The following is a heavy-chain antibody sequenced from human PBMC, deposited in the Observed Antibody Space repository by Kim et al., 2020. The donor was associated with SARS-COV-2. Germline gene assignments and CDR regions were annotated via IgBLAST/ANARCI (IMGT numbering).Heavy chain of an antibody. CDR3: TRGGQQHLARVGAFDI. D-gene: IGHD6-13*01. Sequence: SETLSLTCTVSGGSISTYYWSWIRQPPGKGLEWIGYIHYSGSTSYDPSLKSRVTISLDTSKNQFSLKLSSVTAADRAVYYCTRGGQQHLARVGAFDIWGQGTMVTVSS. V-gene: IGHV4-59*01. CDR1: GGSISTYY. J-gene: IGHJ3*02. CDR2: IHYSGST.